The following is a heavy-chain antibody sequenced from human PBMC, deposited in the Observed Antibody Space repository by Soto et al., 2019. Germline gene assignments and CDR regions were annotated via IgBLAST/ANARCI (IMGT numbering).Heavy chain of an antibody. D-gene: IGHD2-15*01. CDR3: ARDCRGGGCYGIGDAFGI. V-gene: IGHV3-66*01. CDR1: GFTVSSNY. J-gene: IGHJ3*02. Sequence: EVQLVESGGGLVQPGGSLRLSCAASGFTVSSNYMSWVRQAPGKGLEWVSVIYSGGSTYYADSVKGRFTISRDNSKNTXXRPMNSLRAEDTAVYYCARDCRGGGCYGIGDAFGIWGQGTMVPVSS. CDR2: IYSGGST.